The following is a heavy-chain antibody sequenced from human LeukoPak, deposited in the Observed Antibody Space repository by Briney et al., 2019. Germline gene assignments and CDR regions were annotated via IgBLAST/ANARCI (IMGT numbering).Heavy chain of an antibody. V-gene: IGHV1-2*02. CDR2: ISPNSGGT. CDR1: GYRFTGHY. Sequence: ASVKVSCKASGYRFTGHYTHWVRQAAGQGLEWMGWISPNSGGTNYAQKFQGRVTMTRDTSISTVYMELSRLRSDDTAVYYCARVWWELIYDAFDIWGQGTKVTVSS. CDR3: ARVWWELIYDAFDI. J-gene: IGHJ3*02. D-gene: IGHD1-26*01.